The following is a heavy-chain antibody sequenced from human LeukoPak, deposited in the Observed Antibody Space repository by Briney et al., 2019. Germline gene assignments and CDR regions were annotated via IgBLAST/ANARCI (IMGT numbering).Heavy chain of an antibody. J-gene: IGHJ4*02. V-gene: IGHV3-21*05. CDR1: GFTFSSYS. CDR3: ARVLYSSGWYEYDY. Sequence: GSLRLSXXXXGFTFSSYSMNWVRQAPGKGLEWVSYISSSSSIIYSADSVKGRFTISRDNAKNSLYLQMNSLRAEDTAVYYCARVLYSSGWYEYDYWGQGTLVTVSS. D-gene: IGHD6-19*01. CDR2: ISSSSSII.